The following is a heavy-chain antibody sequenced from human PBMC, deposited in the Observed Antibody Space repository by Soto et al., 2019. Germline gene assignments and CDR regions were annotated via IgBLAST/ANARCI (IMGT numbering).Heavy chain of an antibody. Sequence: QVQLQESGPGLVKPSETLSLTCTVSGGSISSYYWSWIRQPPGKGLEWIGYIYYSGSTNYNPSLKSPVTISLDTAKKQVSLKLNSVTAADTAVYYCARGTSVGRGDWFDPWGQGILVTVSS. J-gene: IGHJ5*02. CDR1: GGSISSYY. CDR3: ARGTSVGRGDWFDP. D-gene: IGHD3-10*01. V-gene: IGHV4-59*01. CDR2: IYYSGST.